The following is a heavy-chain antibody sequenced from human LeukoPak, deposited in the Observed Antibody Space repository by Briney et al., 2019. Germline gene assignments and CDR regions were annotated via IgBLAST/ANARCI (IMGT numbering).Heavy chain of an antibody. CDR2: IKQDGSEK. J-gene: IGHJ4*02. CDR1: GFTFSRYW. CDR3: AREWDSGWGGTYFDN. V-gene: IGHV3-7*01. D-gene: IGHD1-26*01. Sequence: GGSLRLSCAASGFTFSRYWMTWVRQAPGKGLEWVANIKQDGSEKFYADSLKGRLIICRDNAKSSLYLQVNSLTVEDTAVYYCAREWDSGWGGTYFDNWGQGTLVTVSS.